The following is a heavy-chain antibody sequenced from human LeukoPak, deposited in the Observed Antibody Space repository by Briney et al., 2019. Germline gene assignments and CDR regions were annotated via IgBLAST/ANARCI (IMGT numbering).Heavy chain of an antibody. J-gene: IGHJ4*02. D-gene: IGHD6-13*01. CDR1: GFRFDDYG. V-gene: IGHV3-20*04. CDR2: INWNGGST. CDR3: AKPARVGAVDY. Sequence: RPGGSLRLSCAGSGFRFDDYGMSWVRQAPGKGLEWVSGINWNGGSTGYADSVKGRFTISRDNSKNTLYLQMNSLRAEDTAIYYCAKPARVGAVDYWGQGTLVTVSS.